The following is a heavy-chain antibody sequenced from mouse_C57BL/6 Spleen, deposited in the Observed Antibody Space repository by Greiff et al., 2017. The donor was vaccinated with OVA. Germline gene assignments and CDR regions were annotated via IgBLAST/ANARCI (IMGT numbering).Heavy chain of an antibody. CDR3: AGLDGYYAMDY. Sequence: QVQLKQPGAELVRPGSSVKLSCKASGYTFTSYWMHWVKQRPIQGLEWIGNIDPSDSETHYNQKFKDKATLTVDKSSSTAYMQLSSLTSEDSAVYYCAGLDGYYAMDYWGQGTSVTVSS. J-gene: IGHJ4*01. V-gene: IGHV1-52*01. CDR1: GYTFTSYW. CDR2: IDPSDSET. D-gene: IGHD2-3*01.